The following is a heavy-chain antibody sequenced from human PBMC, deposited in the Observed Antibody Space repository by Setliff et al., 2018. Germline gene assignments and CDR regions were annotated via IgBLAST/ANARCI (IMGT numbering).Heavy chain of an antibody. CDR2: IIPIFGST. CDR1: GGTFYKFS. J-gene: IGHJ2*01. D-gene: IGHD3-22*01. Sequence: VASVKVSCKASGGTFYKFSFSWARQAPGQGLEWMGGIIPIFGSTKYAQKFRDRVTITADESTFTAEMELSSLTSEDTAVYYCARDDHYYDMGSILSDWYFDLWGRGTLVTVSS. V-gene: IGHV1-69*13. CDR3: ARDDHYYDMGSILSDWYFDL.